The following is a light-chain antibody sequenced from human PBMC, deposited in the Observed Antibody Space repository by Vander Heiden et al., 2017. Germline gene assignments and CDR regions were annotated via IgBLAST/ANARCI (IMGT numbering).Light chain of an antibody. J-gene: IGKJ1*01. V-gene: IGKV1-5*01. Sequence: DIQMTQSPSTLSASVGDRVTITCRASQSITTWLAWYQQKPGKAPKLLIYDASNLQSGVPSRFSGSGSGTDFSLTISSLQPDGFATYYCQQYSSDSPTFGQGTKVEI. CDR3: QQYSSDSPT. CDR1: QSITTW. CDR2: DAS.